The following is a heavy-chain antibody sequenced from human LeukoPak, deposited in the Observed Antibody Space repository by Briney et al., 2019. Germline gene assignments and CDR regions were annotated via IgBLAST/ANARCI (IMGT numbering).Heavy chain of an antibody. CDR1: GGTFSSYA. CDR3: ARAPDRDDRLDY. Sequence: SVKVSCKASGGTFSSYAISWVRQAPGQGLERMGGIIPIFGTANYAQKFQGRVTITTDESTSTAYMELSSPRSEDTAVYYCARAPDRDDRLDYWGQGTLVTVSS. CDR2: IIPIFGTA. V-gene: IGHV1-69*05. J-gene: IGHJ4*02. D-gene: IGHD1-14*01.